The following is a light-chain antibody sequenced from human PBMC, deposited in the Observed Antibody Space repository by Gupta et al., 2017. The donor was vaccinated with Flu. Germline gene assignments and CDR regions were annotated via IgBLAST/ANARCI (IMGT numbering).Light chain of an antibody. CDR2: EVS. Sequence: HSALTQPPSASGSPGQSVPLYCTGTSSDVGGYNYVSWYQQHPGKAPKLMIYEVSKRPSGVPDRFSGSKSGNTASLTVSGLQADDEADYYCSSYGGSNNLVFGGGTKLTVL. V-gene: IGLV2-8*01. CDR1: SSDVGGYNY. CDR3: SSYGGSNNLV. J-gene: IGLJ3*02.